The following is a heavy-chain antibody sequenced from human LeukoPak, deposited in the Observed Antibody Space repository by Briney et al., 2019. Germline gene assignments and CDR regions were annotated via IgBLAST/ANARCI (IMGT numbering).Heavy chain of an antibody. D-gene: IGHD2-15*01. CDR3: ARIVGVVVVAAYY. CDR2: ISGSGAST. J-gene: IGHJ4*02. V-gene: IGHV3-23*01. CDR1: GFTFSSFA. Sequence: PGGSLRLSCAASGFTFSSFAMSWVRQAPGRGLEWVSSISGSGASTYYADSVKGRSTISRDNSRNTLYLQMSSLRAEDTAVYYCARIVGVVVVAAYYWGQGTLVTVSS.